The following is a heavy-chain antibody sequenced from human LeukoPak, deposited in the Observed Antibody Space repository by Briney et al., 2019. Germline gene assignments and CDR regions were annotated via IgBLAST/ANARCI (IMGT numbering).Heavy chain of an antibody. D-gene: IGHD2/OR15-2a*01. J-gene: IGHJ4*02. CDR3: ARDSKTRALDY. CDR2: IWYDGSNK. V-gene: IGHV3-33*01. Sequence: PGGSLRLSCAASGFTFSSYGMHWVRQAPGKGLECVALIWYDGSNKYYADSVKGRFTISRDNSKNTLYLQMNSLRDEDTAVYYCARDSKTRALDYWGQGTLVTVSS. CDR1: GFTFSSYG.